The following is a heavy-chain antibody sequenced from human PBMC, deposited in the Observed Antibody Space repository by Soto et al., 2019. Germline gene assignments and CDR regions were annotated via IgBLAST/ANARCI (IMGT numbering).Heavy chain of an antibody. J-gene: IGHJ4*02. Sequence: EVQLVESGGVVVQPGGSLGLSCAASGFTFDDYNMHWVRQAPGKGLEWVSLIGWDGDSTYYTDSVKGRFTTSRDNSKNSLYLQMNSLRTEDTALYYCAKDIGSGSSAPDYWGQGTLVTVSS. V-gene: IGHV3-43*01. CDR2: IGWDGDST. D-gene: IGHD3-10*01. CDR3: AKDIGSGSSAPDY. CDR1: GFTFDDYN.